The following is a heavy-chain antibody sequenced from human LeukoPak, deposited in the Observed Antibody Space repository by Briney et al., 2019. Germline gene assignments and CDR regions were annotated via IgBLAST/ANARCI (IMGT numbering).Heavy chain of an antibody. Sequence: PSETLSLTCTVSGGSISSGSYYWSWIRQPAGKGLEWIGRIYTSGSTNYNPSLKSRVTISVDTSKNQFSLKLSSVTAADTAVYYCAGLPPSYYYDSSGYYPAYYYYGMDVWGQGTTVTVSS. V-gene: IGHV4-61*02. CDR2: IYTSGST. J-gene: IGHJ6*02. CDR3: AGLPPSYYYDSSGYYPAYYYYGMDV. CDR1: GGSISSGSYY. D-gene: IGHD3-22*01.